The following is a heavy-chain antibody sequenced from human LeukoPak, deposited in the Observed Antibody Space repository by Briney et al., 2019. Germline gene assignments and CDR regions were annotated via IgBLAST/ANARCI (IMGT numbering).Heavy chain of an antibody. J-gene: IGHJ4*02. V-gene: IGHV3-30*14. Sequence: GGSLRLSCAASGFTFSSYAMHWVRQAPGKGLEWVAVISYDGSNKYYADSVKGRFTISRDNSKNTLYLQMGSLRAEDMAVYYCARAGYSGYDWRLRPGGSYYFDYWGQGTLVTVSS. D-gene: IGHD5-12*01. CDR2: ISYDGSNK. CDR1: GFTFSSYA. CDR3: ARAGYSGYDWRLRPGGSYYFDY.